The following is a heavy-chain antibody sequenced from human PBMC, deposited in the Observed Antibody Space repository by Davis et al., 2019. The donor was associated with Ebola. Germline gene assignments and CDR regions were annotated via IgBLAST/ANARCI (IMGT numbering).Heavy chain of an antibody. Sequence: PGGSLRLSCKGSGYGFADYWIAWVRQTPGKGLEWMGIIYAGDSDSRYSPSFEGQVTISADKSTSTAYLQWRSLKASDTAMYYCARHIFQHFGELDYWGQGTLVTVSS. CDR1: GYGFADYW. J-gene: IGHJ4*02. D-gene: IGHD3-10*01. V-gene: IGHV5-51*01. CDR3: ARHIFQHFGELDY. CDR2: IYAGDSDS.